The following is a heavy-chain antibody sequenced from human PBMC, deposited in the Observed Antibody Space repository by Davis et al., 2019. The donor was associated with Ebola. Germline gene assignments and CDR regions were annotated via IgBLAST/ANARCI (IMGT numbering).Heavy chain of an antibody. D-gene: IGHD3-16*02. J-gene: IGHJ4*02. Sequence: AASVKVSCKASGGTFSSYAISWVRQAPGQGLEWMGRIIPILGIANYAQKFQGRVTITADKSTSTAYMELSSLRSEDTAVYYCARGPNYVWGSYRYTAWGQGTLVTVSS. CDR3: ARGPNYVWGSYRYTA. CDR2: IIPILGIA. CDR1: GGTFSSYA. V-gene: IGHV1-69*04.